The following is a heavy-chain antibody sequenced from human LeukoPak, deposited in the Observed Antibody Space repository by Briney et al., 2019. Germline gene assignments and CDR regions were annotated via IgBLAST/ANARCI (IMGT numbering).Heavy chain of an antibody. D-gene: IGHD3-10*01. CDR2: IYHSGST. CDR3: VRDKAGSFYGSGAYAHYYNGLDV. Sequence: PSETLSLTCTVSGYSISSGYYWGWIRQPPGKGLEWIASIYHSGSTYYNPSLQSRVTISVDTSNNQFSLKLTSVTAADTAVYYCVRDKAGSFYGSGAYAHYYNGLDVWGQGTAVTVSS. CDR1: GYSISSGYY. J-gene: IGHJ6*02. V-gene: IGHV4-38-2*02.